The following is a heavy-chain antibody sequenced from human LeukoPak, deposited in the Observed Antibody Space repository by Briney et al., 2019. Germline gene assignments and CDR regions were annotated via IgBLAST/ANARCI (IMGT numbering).Heavy chain of an antibody. D-gene: IGHD1-14*01. CDR2: IKQDGSEK. Sequence: GGSLRLSCAASGFTFSSFWMSWVRQAPGKGLEWVANIKQDGSEKYYVDSVKGRFTVSRDNAENSLYLQMNSLRAEDTAVYYCAKGGRNSPPDYWGQGTLVTVSS. J-gene: IGHJ4*02. CDR1: GFTFSSFW. V-gene: IGHV3-7*03. CDR3: AKGGRNSPPDY.